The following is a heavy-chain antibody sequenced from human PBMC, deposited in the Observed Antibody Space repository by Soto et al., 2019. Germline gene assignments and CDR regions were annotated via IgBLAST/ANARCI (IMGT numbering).Heavy chain of an antibody. CDR2: ISNSGTNI. CDR3: VRDRWDCSSTICNTRDAFEI. D-gene: IGHD2-2*02. Sequence: EVQLVESGGGVVQPGGSLRLSCAASGFIFSNYEMNWVRQAPGKGLEWVSYISNSGTNIYYADSVKGRFTISRDNAKNSLYLQMNSLRAEDTAVYFCVRDRWDCSSTICNTRDAFEIWGQGTKVTVSS. CDR1: GFIFSNYE. J-gene: IGHJ3*02. V-gene: IGHV3-48*03.